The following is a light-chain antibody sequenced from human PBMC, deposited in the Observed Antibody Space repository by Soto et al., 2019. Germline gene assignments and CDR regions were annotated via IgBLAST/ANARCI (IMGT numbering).Light chain of an antibody. Sequence: EIVMTQSPATLPVSPGETATLSCRASHNVNSNMAWYQQRPGQAPRLLIYGASTRATGIPARFSGSGSGTEFTLTISSLQSEEFAVYYCQQYQNWPLAFGGGTKVDIK. CDR2: GAS. CDR1: HNVNSN. V-gene: IGKV3-15*01. CDR3: QQYQNWPLA. J-gene: IGKJ4*01.